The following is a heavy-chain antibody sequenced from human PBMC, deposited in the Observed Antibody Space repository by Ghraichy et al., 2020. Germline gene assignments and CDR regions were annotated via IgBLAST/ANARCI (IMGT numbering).Heavy chain of an antibody. CDR1: GGSIISPAYS. D-gene: IGHD3-10*01. V-gene: IGHV4-30-2*06. J-gene: IGHJ3*02. CDR2: IYHTEST. CDR3: ATTPTNYYTTSGSYAFDI. Sequence: SETLSLTCAVSGGSIISPAYSWSWIRQSQTKGLEWIGYIYHTESTHYNPSLESRVTFSLDKSNNQVSLTLRSVTAADTAVYYCATTPTNYYTTSGSYAFDIWGPGTMVTVSS.